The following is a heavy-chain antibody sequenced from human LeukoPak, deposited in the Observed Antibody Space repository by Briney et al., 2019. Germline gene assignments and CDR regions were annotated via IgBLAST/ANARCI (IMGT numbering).Heavy chain of an antibody. V-gene: IGHV3-66*01. CDR1: GFSVSNNY. Sequence: PGRSLTLSCALSGFSVSNNYISSVRQPPGKGPKLVSVIYSGGSTYYADSVKDRFTISRDNSKNTLYLQMNSLRAEDTAVYYCARVIWSAGKYYFDYWGQGTLVTVSS. D-gene: IGHD3-16*01. J-gene: IGHJ4*02. CDR3: ARVIWSAGKYYFDY. CDR2: IYSGGST.